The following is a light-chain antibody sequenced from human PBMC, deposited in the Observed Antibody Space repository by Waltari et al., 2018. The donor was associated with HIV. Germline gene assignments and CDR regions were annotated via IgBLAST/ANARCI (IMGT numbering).Light chain of an antibody. CDR2: EVS. J-gene: IGLJ2*01. Sequence: QSALTQPASVSGSPGQSITISCTGTSSDVGGYNYVSWYPQHPGNAPKLMIYEVSNRPSGVSNRCSGSKSGNTASLTISGLQAEDEADYYCSSDTSSSTLVFGGWTKLTVL. CDR1: SSDVGGYNY. CDR3: SSDTSSSTLV. V-gene: IGLV2-14*01.